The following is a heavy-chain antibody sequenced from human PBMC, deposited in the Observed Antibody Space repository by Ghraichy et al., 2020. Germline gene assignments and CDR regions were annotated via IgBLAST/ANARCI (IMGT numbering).Heavy chain of an antibody. J-gene: IGHJ4*02. D-gene: IGHD4-23*01. CDR1: GGSFSGYY. Sequence: SETLSLTCAVYGGSFSGYYWSWIRQPPGKGLEWIGEINHSGSTNYNPSLKSRVTISVDTSKNQFSLKLSSVTAADTAVYYCARVPRQTTVVTPAGGGFDYWGQGTLVTVSS. V-gene: IGHV4-34*01. CDR3: ARVPRQTTVVTPAGGGFDY. CDR2: INHSGST.